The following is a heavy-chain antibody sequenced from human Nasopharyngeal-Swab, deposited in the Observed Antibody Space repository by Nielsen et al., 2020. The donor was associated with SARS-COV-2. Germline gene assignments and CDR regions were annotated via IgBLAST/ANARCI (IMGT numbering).Heavy chain of an antibody. Sequence: GESLKISCSASGFTFGSYSMHWVRQAPGKGLVWVSRINSDGSSTSYADSVKGRFTISRDNAKNTLYLQMNSLRAEDTAVYYCARSSDDCSSTSCYEYYYYYMDVWGKGTTVTVSS. D-gene: IGHD2-2*01. CDR3: ARSSDDCSSTSCYEYYYYYMDV. CDR2: INSDGSST. V-gene: IGHV3-74*01. CDR1: GFTFGSYS. J-gene: IGHJ6*03.